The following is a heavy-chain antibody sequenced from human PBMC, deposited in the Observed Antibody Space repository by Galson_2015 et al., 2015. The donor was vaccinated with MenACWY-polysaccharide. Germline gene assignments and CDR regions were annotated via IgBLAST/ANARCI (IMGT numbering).Heavy chain of an antibody. J-gene: IGHJ3*02. CDR2: IWYDGNNK. CDR3: AKSHVVVVTAIQDTNAFDI. D-gene: IGHD2-21*02. CDR1: GFTFSTYG. Sequence: SLRLSCAASGFTFSTYGMHWVRQAPGKGLGWVAVIWYDGNNKYYADSVKGRFTISRDNSKSTLYLQMNSLRVEDTAVYYCAKSHVVVVTAIQDTNAFDIWGQGTMVTVSS. V-gene: IGHV3-33*06.